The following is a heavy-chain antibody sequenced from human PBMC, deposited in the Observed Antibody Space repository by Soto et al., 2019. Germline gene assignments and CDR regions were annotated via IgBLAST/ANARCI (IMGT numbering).Heavy chain of an antibody. J-gene: IGHJ6*02. V-gene: IGHV1-69*13. CDR3: ARGGKERFRGPGMDV. D-gene: IGHD1-1*01. CDR1: GDRFSTYA. Sequence: PSVKVSCKASGDRFSTYAFNWVRQAPGQGLEWLGGIMTFFGAAMYAQKFQGRVTITADELTTTVYMELSGLRYEDTAVYYCARGGKERFRGPGMDVWGQGTTVTVSS. CDR2: IMTFFGAA.